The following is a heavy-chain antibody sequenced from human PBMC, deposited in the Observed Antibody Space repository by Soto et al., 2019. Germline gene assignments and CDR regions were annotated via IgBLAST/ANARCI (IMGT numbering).Heavy chain of an antibody. D-gene: IGHD4-17*01. CDR3: ARYHFDDYAFHS. J-gene: IGHJ4*02. Sequence: GSLRISCAAAGFIFSGSWMSWVRQAPGKGLEWGANIKQDGSERRYMDSVEGRFSISRDNARNSLYLQMNSLVLDDTATYYCARYHFDDYAFHSWGQGTPVTVSS. CDR1: GFIFSGSW. CDR2: IKQDGSER. V-gene: IGHV3-7*04.